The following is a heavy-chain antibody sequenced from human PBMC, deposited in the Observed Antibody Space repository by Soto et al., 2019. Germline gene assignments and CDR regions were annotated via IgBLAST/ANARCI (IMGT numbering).Heavy chain of an antibody. Sequence: GGSLRLSCAASGFTFSSYAMSWVRQAPGKGLEWVSAISGSGGSTYYADSVKGRFTISRDNSKNTLYLQMNSLRAEDTAVYYCAKAVDYIWGSYRSPHAFDIWGQGTMVTVSS. D-gene: IGHD3-16*02. CDR2: ISGSGGST. J-gene: IGHJ3*02. V-gene: IGHV3-23*01. CDR3: AKAVDYIWGSYRSPHAFDI. CDR1: GFTFSSYA.